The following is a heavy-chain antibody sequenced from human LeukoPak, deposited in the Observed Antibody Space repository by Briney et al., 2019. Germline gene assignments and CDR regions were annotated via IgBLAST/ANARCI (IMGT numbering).Heavy chain of an antibody. CDR1: GFTFSSYA. CDR2: ISYDGSNK. V-gene: IGHV3-30-3*01. Sequence: GGSLRLSCAASGFTFSSYAMHWVRQAPGKGLEWVAVISYDGSNKYYADSVKGRFTISRDNSKNTLYLQMNSLRAEDTAVYYCAKDPDEGGYYYFDYWGQGTLVTVSS. J-gene: IGHJ4*02. D-gene: IGHD5-12*01. CDR3: AKDPDEGGYYYFDY.